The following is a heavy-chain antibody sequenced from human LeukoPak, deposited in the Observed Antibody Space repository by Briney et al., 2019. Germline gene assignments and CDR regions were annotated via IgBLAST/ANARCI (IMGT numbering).Heavy chain of an antibody. V-gene: IGHV3-30*03. J-gene: IGHJ5*02. CDR1: GFTFSNYG. Sequence: GGSLRLSLAASGFTFSNYGMHWVRPAPGKGLEWVAVISHDGSNKYYADSLKGQFTISRDNSKNTLYLQMNSLRAEDTAVYYCMGFNWFDPWGQGTLVTVSS. CDR2: ISHDGSNK. CDR3: MGFNWFDP.